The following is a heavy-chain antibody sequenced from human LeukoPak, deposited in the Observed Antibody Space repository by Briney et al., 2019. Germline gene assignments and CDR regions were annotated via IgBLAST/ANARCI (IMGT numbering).Heavy chain of an antibody. CDR1: GFTFSNYA. CDR3: ARADRYGTTWYGRVDY. J-gene: IGHJ4*02. D-gene: IGHD6-13*01. CDR2: IRSTGGTT. V-gene: IGHV3-23*01. Sequence: TGGSLRLSCGASGFTFSNYAMSWVRQAPGKGLESVSDIRSTGGTTAYADSVKGRFTISRDNSGNTLYLQMNSLRAEDTAVYYCARADRYGTTWYGRVDYWGQGTLVTVSS.